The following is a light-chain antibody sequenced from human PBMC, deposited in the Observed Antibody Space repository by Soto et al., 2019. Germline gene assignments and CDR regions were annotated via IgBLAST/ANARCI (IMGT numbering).Light chain of an antibody. V-gene: IGLV2-11*01. Sequence: QSALTQPRSVSGSPGQSLTISCTGTSSDVGGYNYVSWYQQYPGKAPKLMIYDVTKRPSGVPDRFSGSKSGNTASLTISGLQAADEADYYCYSYAGNYILVFGGGTKLTVL. CDR2: DVT. CDR3: YSYAGNYILV. J-gene: IGLJ2*01. CDR1: SSDVGGYNY.